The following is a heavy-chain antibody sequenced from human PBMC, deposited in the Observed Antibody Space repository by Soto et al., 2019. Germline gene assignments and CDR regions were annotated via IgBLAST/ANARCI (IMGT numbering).Heavy chain of an antibody. V-gene: IGHV3-23*01. Sequence: GGSLRLSCAASGFTFSSYAMSWVRQAPGKGLEWVSAISGSGGSTYYADSVKGRFTISRDNSKNTLYLQMNSLRAEDTAVYYWAKDRHGSGSTEPYYYYGMDVWGQGTTVTVSS. CDR1: GFTFSSYA. J-gene: IGHJ6*02. CDR2: ISGSGGST. CDR3: AKDRHGSGSTEPYYYYGMDV. D-gene: IGHD3-10*01.